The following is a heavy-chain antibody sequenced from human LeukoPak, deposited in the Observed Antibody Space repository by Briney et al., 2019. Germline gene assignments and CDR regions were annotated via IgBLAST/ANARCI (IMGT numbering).Heavy chain of an antibody. D-gene: IGHD2-15*01. CDR2: IIPLLGIA. Sequence: SVKVSCKASGGTXSTYAVSGVRQAPGQGLEWMGRIIPLLGIAIYAQRFQGRVTITADKSTNTAYMELSSLRFEDSAVYYCARDYCSGGSCYSSYYYYGLDVWGQGTMVIVSS. CDR3: ARDYCSGGSCYSSYYYYGLDV. J-gene: IGHJ6*02. V-gene: IGHV1-69*04. CDR1: GGTXSTYA.